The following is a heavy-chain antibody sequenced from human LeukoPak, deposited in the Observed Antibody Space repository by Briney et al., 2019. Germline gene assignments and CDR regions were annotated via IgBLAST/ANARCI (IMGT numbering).Heavy chain of an antibody. CDR2: IRSNGDTA. CDR3: AKGQELDDGVFDS. D-gene: IGHD1-1*01. Sequence: GGSLRLSCAASGXTVSSNYMTWVRQAPGKGLEWVSTIRSNGDTAYNADSVRGRFAISRDNSKNALFLQMNSLRVEDTAIYYCAKGQELDDGVFDSWGQGTLVTVSS. J-gene: IGHJ4*02. V-gene: IGHV3-23*01. CDR1: GXTVSSNY.